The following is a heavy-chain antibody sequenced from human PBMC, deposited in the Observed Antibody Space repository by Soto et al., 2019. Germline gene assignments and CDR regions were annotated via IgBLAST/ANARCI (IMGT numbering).Heavy chain of an antibody. V-gene: IGHV4-39*01. J-gene: IGHJ4*02. CDR1: GGTIRSTMDY. D-gene: IGHD5-12*01. Sequence: SQTMPLTYTVSGGTIRSTMDYWAWIRQPPGKGLEWIGSIYYSGSTYYNPSLKSRVTISVDTSKNQFSLKLSSVTAADTAVFYCAGHTLGYSGYDSDYWGQGTLVTVSS. CDR3: AGHTLGYSGYDSDY. CDR2: IYYSGST.